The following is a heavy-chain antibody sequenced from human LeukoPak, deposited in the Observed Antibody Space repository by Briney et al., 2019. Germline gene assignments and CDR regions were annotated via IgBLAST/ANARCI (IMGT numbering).Heavy chain of an antibody. CDR2: INHSGST. D-gene: IGHD5-12*01. J-gene: IGHJ4*02. V-gene: IGHV4-34*01. Sequence: PSETLSLTCAVYGGSFSGYYWSWIRQPPGKGLEWIGEINHSGSTNYNPSLKSRVTVSVDTSKNQFSLKLSSVTAADTAVYYCAIGYSGYHEWGQGTLVTVSS. CDR1: GGSFSGYY. CDR3: AIGYSGYHE.